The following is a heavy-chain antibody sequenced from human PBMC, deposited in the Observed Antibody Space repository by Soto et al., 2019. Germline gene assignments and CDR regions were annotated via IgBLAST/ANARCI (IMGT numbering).Heavy chain of an antibody. CDR1: GGSISSGGYY. CDR3: ARDNPHYYDSSGYSFDY. J-gene: IGHJ4*02. Sequence: SETLSLTCTVSGGSISSGGYYWSWIRQHPGKGLEWIGYIYYSGSTYYNPSLKSRVTISVDTSKNQFSLKLSSVTAADTAVYYCARDNPHYYDSSGYSFDYWGQGTLVTVSS. CDR2: IYYSGST. V-gene: IGHV4-31*03. D-gene: IGHD3-22*01.